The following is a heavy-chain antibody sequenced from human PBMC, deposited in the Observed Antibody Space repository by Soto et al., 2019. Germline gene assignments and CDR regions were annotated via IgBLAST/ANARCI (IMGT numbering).Heavy chain of an antibody. CDR2: IIPIFGTA. J-gene: IGHJ2*01. CDR3: ARGGGYCSGGRCRDWSFDL. V-gene: IGHV1-69*12. D-gene: IGHD2-15*01. Sequence: QVQLVQSGAEVKKPGSSVKVSCKASGGTFSSYAISWVRQAPGQGLEWMGGIIPIFGTANYAQKFQGRVTITADAATSTAYMELSSLGSEDTAVYYCARGGGYCSGGRCRDWSFDLWGRGTLVTVSS. CDR1: GGTFSSYA.